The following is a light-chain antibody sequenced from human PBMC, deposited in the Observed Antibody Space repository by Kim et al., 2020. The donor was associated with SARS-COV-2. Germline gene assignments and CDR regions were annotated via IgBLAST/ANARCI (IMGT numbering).Light chain of an antibody. J-gene: IGKJ4*01. V-gene: IGKV1D-13*01. CDR1: QGISSA. Sequence: GDRVTITCRASQGISSALVWYQQKPGKAPKLLIYDASNLESGVPSRFSGSGSGTDFTLTISSLQPEDSATYYCQQFNNYLLTFG. CDR2: DAS. CDR3: QQFNNYLLT.